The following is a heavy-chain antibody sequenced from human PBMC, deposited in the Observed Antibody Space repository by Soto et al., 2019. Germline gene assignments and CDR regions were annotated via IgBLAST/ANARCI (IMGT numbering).Heavy chain of an antibody. J-gene: IGHJ6*02. CDR1: GFTFSTYG. V-gene: IGHV3-30*18. Sequence: GGSLRLSCAASGFTFSTYGIHWVRQAPGKGLEWAALISYDGSNRNYADSVKGRFTISRDNSQNTLFLQMNSLRADDTAVYYCAKDSYTNSIYYYGMDVWGQGTTVTVSS. CDR2: ISYDGSNR. CDR3: AKDSYTNSIYYYGMDV. D-gene: IGHD6-6*01.